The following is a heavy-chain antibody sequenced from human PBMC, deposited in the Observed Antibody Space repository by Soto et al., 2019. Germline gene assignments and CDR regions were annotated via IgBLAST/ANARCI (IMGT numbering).Heavy chain of an antibody. CDR2: ISGSGGST. CDR1: GFTFSSYA. Sequence: GGSLRLSCAASGFTFSSYAMSWVRQAPGKGLEWVSAISGSGGSTDYADSVKGRFTISRDNSKNTLYLQMNSLRAEDTAVYYCAKDHDDSSGYYWTFFDYWGQGTLVTVSS. J-gene: IGHJ4*02. V-gene: IGHV3-23*01. D-gene: IGHD3-22*01. CDR3: AKDHDDSSGYYWTFFDY.